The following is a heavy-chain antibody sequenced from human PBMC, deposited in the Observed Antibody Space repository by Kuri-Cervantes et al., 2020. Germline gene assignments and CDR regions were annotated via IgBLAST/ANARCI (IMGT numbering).Heavy chain of an antibody. CDR1: GFTFSSYW. V-gene: IGHV3-74*01. D-gene: IGHD3-3*01. Sequence: GESLKISCAASGFTFSSYWMHWVRQAPGKGLVWVSRINSDGSSTSYADSVKGRFTISRDNAKSSLDLQMDSLRAEDTALYYCVRGGANFFSWGQGTQVTVSS. CDR2: INSDGSST. J-gene: IGHJ5*02. CDR3: VRGGANFFS.